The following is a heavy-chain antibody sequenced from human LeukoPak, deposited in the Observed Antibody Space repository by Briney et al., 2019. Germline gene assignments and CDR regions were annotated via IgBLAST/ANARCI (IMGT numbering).Heavy chain of an antibody. D-gene: IGHD3-22*01. V-gene: IGHV1-18*01. CDR1: GYTSTSYG. CDR3: ARDDRRTYYYDSSGYYATYYYYGMDV. CDR2: ISAYNGNT. J-gene: IGHJ6*02. Sequence: ASVKVSCKASGYTSTSYGISWVRQAPGQGLEWMGWISAYNGNTNYAQKLQGRVTMTTDTSTSTAYMELRSLRSDDTAVYYCARDDRRTYYYDSSGYYATYYYYGMDVWGQGTTVTVSS.